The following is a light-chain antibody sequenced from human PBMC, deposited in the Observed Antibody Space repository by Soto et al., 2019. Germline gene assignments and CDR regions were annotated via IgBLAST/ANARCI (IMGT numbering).Light chain of an antibody. CDR1: SSDVGAYNY. Sequence: QSALTQPASVSGSPGQSIAISCTGTSSDVGAYNYVSWYQQYPGKAPKLVIYDVTNRPSGVSNRFSGSKSGSTASLTISGLQAEDEADYYCRSYTISSTYVFGTGNKVTVL. J-gene: IGLJ1*01. CDR2: DVT. V-gene: IGLV2-14*01. CDR3: RSYTISSTYV.